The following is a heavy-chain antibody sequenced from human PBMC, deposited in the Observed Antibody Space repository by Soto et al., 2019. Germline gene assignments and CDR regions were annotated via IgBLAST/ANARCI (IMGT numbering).Heavy chain of an antibody. Sequence: PGGSLRLSCAASGFTFSSYGMHWVRQAPEKGLEWVAIVNEDGSVKLYMDSVEGRFTISRDNAKNSLYLQMNSLRVDDTSIYYCVRDPAFGAVDYWGQGTLVTVSS. D-gene: IGHD3-10*01. J-gene: IGHJ4*02. CDR3: VRDPAFGAVDY. V-gene: IGHV3-7*01. CDR1: GFTFSSYG. CDR2: VNEDGSVK.